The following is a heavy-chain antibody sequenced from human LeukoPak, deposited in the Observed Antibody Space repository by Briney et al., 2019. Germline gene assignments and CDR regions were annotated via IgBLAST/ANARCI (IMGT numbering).Heavy chain of an antibody. CDR3: ARGRGQAARPGKWFDP. CDR2: INHSGST. J-gene: IGHJ5*02. Sequence: PSETLSLTCAVYGGSFSGYYWSWLRQPPGKGLEWIGEINHSGSTNYNPSLKSRVTISVDTSKNQFSLKLSSVTAADTAVYYCARGRGQAARPGKWFDPWGQGTLVTVSS. D-gene: IGHD6-6*01. V-gene: IGHV4-34*01. CDR1: GGSFSGYY.